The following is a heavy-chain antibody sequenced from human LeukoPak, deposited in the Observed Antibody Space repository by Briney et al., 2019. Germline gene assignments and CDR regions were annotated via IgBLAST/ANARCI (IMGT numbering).Heavy chain of an antibody. D-gene: IGHD3-3*01. J-gene: IGHJ3*02. CDR2: ISSSSSYI. CDR1: GFTFSSYW. CDR3: ARAGSILEWLPHAFDI. Sequence: GGSLRLSCAASGFTFSSYWMHWVRQAPGKGLVWVSSISSSSSYIYYADSVKGRFTISRDNAKNSLYLQMNSLRAEDTAVYYCARAGSILEWLPHAFDIWGQGTMVTVSS. V-gene: IGHV3-21*01.